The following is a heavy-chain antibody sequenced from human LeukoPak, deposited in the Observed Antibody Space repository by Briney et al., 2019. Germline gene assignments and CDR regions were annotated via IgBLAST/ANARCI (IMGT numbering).Heavy chain of an antibody. V-gene: IGHV1-8*01. J-gene: IGHJ3*02. D-gene: IGHD3-22*01. CDR3: ASLDYYDSSGFDAFDI. CDR2: MNPNSGNT. CDR1: GYTFTSYD. Sequence: ASVKVSCKASGYTFTSYDINWVRQATGQGLEGMGWMNPNSGNTGYAQKFQGRVTMTRNTSISTAYMELSSLRSEDTAVYYCASLDYYDSSGFDAFDIWGQGTMVTVSS.